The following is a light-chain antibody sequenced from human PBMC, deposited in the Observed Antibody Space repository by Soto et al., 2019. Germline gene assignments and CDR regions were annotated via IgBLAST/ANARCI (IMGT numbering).Light chain of an antibody. J-gene: IGKJ3*01. CDR2: GAS. Sequence: EIVMTQSPATLSVSPGERATLSCRASQNITSSLAWYQQKPGQAPTLLIYGASTRATGIPARFSGSGSGTEFTFTISSLQSEDFAVYSCQHYYTWPFTFGPGTKVDLK. V-gene: IGKV3-15*01. CDR1: QNITSS. CDR3: QHYYTWPFT.